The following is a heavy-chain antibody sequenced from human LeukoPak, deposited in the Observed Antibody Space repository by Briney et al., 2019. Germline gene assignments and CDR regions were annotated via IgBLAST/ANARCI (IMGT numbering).Heavy chain of an antibody. V-gene: IGHV3-30-3*01. CDR1: GLTFSSFS. D-gene: IGHD5-12*01. J-gene: IGHJ4*02. CDR3: ARNRGVTSGYDYFDY. Sequence: GRSLRLSCAASGLTFSSFSMHWVRQAPGKGLEWVALISYDGSNEFYADSVRGRFTISRDNSKGTLYLQMNSLRAEDTATYYCARNRGVTSGYDYFDYWGQGTLVSVSS. CDR2: ISYDGSNE.